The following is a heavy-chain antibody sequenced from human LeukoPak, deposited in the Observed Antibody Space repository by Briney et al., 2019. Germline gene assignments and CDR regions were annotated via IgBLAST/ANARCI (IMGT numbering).Heavy chain of an antibody. D-gene: IGHD3-22*01. CDR1: GFTFSDYY. CDR2: ISSSGSTI. CDR3: ARDHYYDSSGPLDY. J-gene: IGHJ4*02. V-gene: IGHV3-11*01. Sequence: GGSLRLSCAASGFTFSDYYMSWLRQAPGKGLEWVSYISSSGSTIYYADSVKGRFTISRDNAKNSLYLQMNSLRAEDTAVYYCARDHYYDSSGPLDYWGQGTLVTVSS.